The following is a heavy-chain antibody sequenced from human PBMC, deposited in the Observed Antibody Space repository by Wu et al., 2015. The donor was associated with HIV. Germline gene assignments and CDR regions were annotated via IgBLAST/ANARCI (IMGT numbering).Heavy chain of an antibody. D-gene: IGHD6-19*01. Sequence: QVQLVQSGAEVKKPGSSVKISCKASGNTFNAINWVRQAPGQGLEWMGGIIPLFGTTEYAHIFQGRVTITTDESTSTAYMRLSSLTSADTAMYYCATPRSPGFSSAWPTYFDYWGQGTLLTVSS. CDR3: ATPRSPGFSSAWPTYFDY. V-gene: IGHV1-69*05. J-gene: IGHJ4*02. CDR1: GNTFNA. CDR2: IIPLFGTT.